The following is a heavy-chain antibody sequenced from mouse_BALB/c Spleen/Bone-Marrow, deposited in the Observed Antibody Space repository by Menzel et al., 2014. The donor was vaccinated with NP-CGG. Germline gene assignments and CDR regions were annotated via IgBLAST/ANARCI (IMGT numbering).Heavy chain of an antibody. J-gene: IGHJ4*01. D-gene: IGHD2-3*01. CDR1: GYTFTNFW. V-gene: IGHV1S22*01. CDR2: IYPGSDNT. Sequence: LQQSGSELVGPGASVKLSCKASGYTFTNFWLHWVKQRPGQGLEWIGDIYPGSDNTNYDEKFKTKATLSVDTSSSTAYMQLSSLTSEDSAVYYCTRWAAYAGYYPMTMDYWGQGTSVTVSS. CDR3: TRWAAYAGYYPMTMDY.